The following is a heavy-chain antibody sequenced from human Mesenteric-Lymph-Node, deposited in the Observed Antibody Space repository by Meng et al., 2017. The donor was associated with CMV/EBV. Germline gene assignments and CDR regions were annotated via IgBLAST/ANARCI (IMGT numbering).Heavy chain of an antibody. J-gene: IGHJ4*02. CDR3: ARGGWVDSSSSGRIDY. D-gene: IGHD6-6*01. Sequence: GEFLKISRAASGFTFSSLAMSRVRQAPGKGLEWVSAISGSGCSTHYGDSVKGQFTISRDNSKNTLYLQMNSLRVGDTAVYYCARGGWVDSSSSGRIDYWGRGTLVTVSS. CDR2: ISGSGCST. V-gene: IGHV3-23*01. CDR1: GFTFSSLA.